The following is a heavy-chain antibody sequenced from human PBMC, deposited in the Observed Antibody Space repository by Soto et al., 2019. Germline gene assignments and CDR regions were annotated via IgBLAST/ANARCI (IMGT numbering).Heavy chain of an antibody. CDR1: GFIFTRYS. V-gene: IGHV3-21*06. CDR3: ARESEDLTSNFDY. J-gene: IGHJ4*02. Sequence: GGSLRLSCAASGFIFTRYSMNWVRQAPGKGLEWVSSISSTTNYIYYGDSMKGRFTISRDNAKNSLYLEMNSLRAEDTAVYYWARESEDLTSNFDYWGQGTLVTVSS. CDR2: ISSTTNYI.